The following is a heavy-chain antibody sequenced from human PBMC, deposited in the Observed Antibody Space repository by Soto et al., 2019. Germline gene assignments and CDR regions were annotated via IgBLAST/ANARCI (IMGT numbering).Heavy chain of an antibody. J-gene: IGHJ6*03. D-gene: IGHD1-1*01. Sequence: SETLSLTCPFSGCSLSRSSFFWGWVPQPPGKGLEWIGSIYYSGSTYYNPSLKSRVTISVDTSKNQFSLKLSSVTAADTAVYYCAMGLEGYYYMDVRGKGTTVTVSS. CDR1: GCSLSRSSFF. CDR2: IYYSGST. V-gene: IGHV4-39*01. CDR3: AMGLEGYYYMDV.